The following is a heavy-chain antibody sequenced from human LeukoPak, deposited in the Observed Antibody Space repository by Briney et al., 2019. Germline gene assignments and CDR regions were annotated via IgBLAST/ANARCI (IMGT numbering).Heavy chain of an antibody. CDR1: GFTFSSYS. V-gene: IGHV3-21*01. CDR2: SSSSSSYI. J-gene: IGHJ6*02. CDR3: ARIHALYSGSYYEDYYYGMDV. Sequence: GGSLRLSCAASGFTFSSYSMNWVRQAPGKGLECVSSSSSSSSYIYYADSVKGRFTISRDNAKNSLYLQMNSLRAEDTAVYYCARIHALYSGSYYEDYYYGMDVWGQGTTVTVSS. D-gene: IGHD1-26*01.